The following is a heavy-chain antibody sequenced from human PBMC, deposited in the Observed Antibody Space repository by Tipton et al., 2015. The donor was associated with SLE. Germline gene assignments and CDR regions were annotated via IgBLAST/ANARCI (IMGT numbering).Heavy chain of an antibody. Sequence: TLSLTCTVSDGSISSSNYYWGWIRQPPGKGLEWIGSIFYTGGTYYNPSLKSRVSFSVDTSKNHFSLKLSSVTAADTAVYYCARGGVGGYDYFDHWGQGTLVTVSS. CDR1: DGSISSSNYY. V-gene: IGHV4-39*07. CDR2: IFYTGGT. D-gene: IGHD5-12*01. CDR3: ARGGVGGYDYFDH. J-gene: IGHJ4*02.